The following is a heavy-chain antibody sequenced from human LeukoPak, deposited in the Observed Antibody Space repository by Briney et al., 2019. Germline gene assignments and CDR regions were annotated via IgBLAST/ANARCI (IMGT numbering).Heavy chain of an antibody. J-gene: IGHJ6*02. Sequence: GRSLTPSSAPSGLTLSNAWVSCVRHAPRNGMEWVGRIKSKTDGGITDNAASLKGRFTISTDDSKNTLYLQMNSLKTEDTAVYYCTTDRRWDYYYGMDVWGQGTTVTVSS. D-gene: IGHD6-13*01. V-gene: IGHV3-15*01. CDR2: IKSKTDGGIT. CDR3: TTDRRWDYYYGMDV. CDR1: GLTLSNAW.